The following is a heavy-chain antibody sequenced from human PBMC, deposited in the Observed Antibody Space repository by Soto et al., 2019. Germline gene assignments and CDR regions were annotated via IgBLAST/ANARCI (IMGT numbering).Heavy chain of an antibody. CDR3: AKDRDRRYSRAYYYYYYGMDV. CDR1: GFTFSSYG. V-gene: IGHV3-30*18. D-gene: IGHD6-13*01. CDR2: ISYDGSNK. Sequence: PGGSLRLSCAASGFTFSSYGTHWVRQAPGKGLEWVAVISYDGSNKYYADSVKGRFTISRDNSKNTLYLQMNSLRAEDTAVYYCAKDRDRRYSRAYYYYYYGMDVWGQGTTVTVSS. J-gene: IGHJ6*02.